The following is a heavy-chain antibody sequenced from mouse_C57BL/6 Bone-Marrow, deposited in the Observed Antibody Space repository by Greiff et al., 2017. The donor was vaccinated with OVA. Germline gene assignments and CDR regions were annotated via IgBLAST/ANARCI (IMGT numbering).Heavy chain of an antibody. CDR2: INPNYGTT. V-gene: IGHV1-39*01. CDR1: GYSFTDYN. J-gene: IGHJ4*01. D-gene: IGHD3-2*02. Sequence: VQLKESGPELVKPGASVKISCKASGYSFTDYNMNWVKQSNGKSLEWIGVINPNYGTTSYNQKFKGKATLTVDQSSSTAYMQLNSLTSEDSAVYYCAQTAQATYYYAMDYWGQGTSVTVSS. CDR3: AQTAQATYYYAMDY.